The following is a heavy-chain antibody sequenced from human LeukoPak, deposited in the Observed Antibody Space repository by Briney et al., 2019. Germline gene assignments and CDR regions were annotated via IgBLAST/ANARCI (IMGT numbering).Heavy chain of an antibody. CDR1: GFTFSSYG. V-gene: IGHV3-30*18. Sequence: PGRSLRLSCAASGFTFSSYGMHWVRQAPGKGLEWVAVISYDGSNKYYADSVKGRFTISRDNSKNTLYLQMNSLRAEDTAVYYCAKGKLYYYDSSDLYYFDYWGQGTLVTVSS. CDR2: ISYDGSNK. CDR3: AKGKLYYYDSSDLYYFDY. J-gene: IGHJ4*02. D-gene: IGHD3-22*01.